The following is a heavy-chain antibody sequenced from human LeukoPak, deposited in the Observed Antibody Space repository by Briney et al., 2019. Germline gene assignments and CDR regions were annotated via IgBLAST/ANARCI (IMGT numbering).Heavy chain of an antibody. V-gene: IGHV1-46*01. D-gene: IGHD2-21*01. Sequence: AASVKVSCKASGYTFTSYYMHWVRQAPGQGLEWMGIINPSGGSTSYAQKFQGRVTMTRDMSTSTVYMELSSLRPEDTALYYCATDPRLLIYWGHGTLVTVSS. CDR2: INPSGGST. J-gene: IGHJ4*01. CDR1: GYTFTSYY. CDR3: ATDPRLLIY.